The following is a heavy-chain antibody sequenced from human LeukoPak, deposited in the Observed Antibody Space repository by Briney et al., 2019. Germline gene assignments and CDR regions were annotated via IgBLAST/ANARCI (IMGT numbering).Heavy chain of an antibody. CDR1: GFTFSSYW. CDR2: ISYDGSNK. D-gene: IGHD5-12*01. J-gene: IGHJ4*02. Sequence: PGGSLRLSCAASGFTFSSYWMSWVRQAPGKGLEWVAVISYDGSNKYYADSVKGRFTISRDNSKNTLYLQMNSLRAEDTAVYYCAKALSGYDSLDYWGQGTLVTVSS. V-gene: IGHV3-30*18. CDR3: AKALSGYDSLDY.